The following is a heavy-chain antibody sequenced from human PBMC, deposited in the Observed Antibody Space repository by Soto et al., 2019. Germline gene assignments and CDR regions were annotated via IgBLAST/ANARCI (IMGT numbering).Heavy chain of an antibody. CDR2: IFYSGST. CDR1: GGSISSSSYY. CDR3: ARRSGQSCSGGSCYPAGFDY. D-gene: IGHD2-15*01. J-gene: IGHJ4*02. V-gene: IGHV4-39*01. Sequence: QLQLQESGPGLVKPSETLSLTCTVSGGSISSSSYYWGWIRQPPGKGLEWIGNIFYSGSTYCNPSLKSRVTMPVDKSKSRFSLNVSSVTAADTAGYYGARRSGQSCSGGSCYPAGFDYLGQGILVTVSS.